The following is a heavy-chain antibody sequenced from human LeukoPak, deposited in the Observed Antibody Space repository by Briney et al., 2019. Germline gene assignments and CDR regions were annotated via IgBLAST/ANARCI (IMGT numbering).Heavy chain of an antibody. D-gene: IGHD1-26*01. CDR2: ISGSGGST. V-gene: IGHV3-23*01. J-gene: IGHJ5*02. Sequence: GGSLRLSCAVSGFTFSTYSMNWVRQAPGKGLEWVSAISGSGGSTYYADSVKGRFTISRDNSKNTLYLQMNSLRAEDTAVYYCAKDPFRWELLQRQYNWFDPWGQGTLVTVSS. CDR1: GFTFSTYS. CDR3: AKDPFRWELLQRQYNWFDP.